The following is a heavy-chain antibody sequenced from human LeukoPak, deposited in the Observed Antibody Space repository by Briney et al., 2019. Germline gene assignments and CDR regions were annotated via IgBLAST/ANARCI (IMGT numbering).Heavy chain of an antibody. J-gene: IGHJ5*02. V-gene: IGHV4-59*08. Sequence: SETLSLTXTVSGGSISSSFWTWIRQFPGKRLEWIGYIHYSGSTNYNPSLKSRVTISVDTSKNQFSLKLSSVTAADTAVYYCARHKFKVVTLYWFDRWGQGTLVTVSS. D-gene: IGHD4-23*01. CDR2: IHYSGST. CDR1: GGSISSSF. CDR3: ARHKFKVVTLYWFDR.